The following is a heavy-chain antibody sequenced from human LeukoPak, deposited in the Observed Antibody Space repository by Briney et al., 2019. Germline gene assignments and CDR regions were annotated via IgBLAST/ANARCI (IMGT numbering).Heavy chain of an antibody. D-gene: IGHD3-9*01. Sequence: SSVTVSCKASGYTFTSYDINWVRQATGQGLEWMGWMNPNSGNTGYAQKFQGRVTMTRNTSISTDYMELSSLRSEDTAVYYCATVLRYFDWPYYFDYWGQGTLVTVSS. J-gene: IGHJ4*02. CDR1: GYTFTSYD. CDR3: ATVLRYFDWPYYFDY. CDR2: MNPNSGNT. V-gene: IGHV1-8*01.